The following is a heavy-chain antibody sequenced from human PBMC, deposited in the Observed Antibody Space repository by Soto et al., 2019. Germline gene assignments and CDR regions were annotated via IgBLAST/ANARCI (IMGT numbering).Heavy chain of an antibody. D-gene: IGHD3-10*01. CDR2: INHSGST. CDR3: ARGYYYGSGSYYGDV. J-gene: IGHJ6*02. Sequence: WTWIRQPPGKGLEWIGEINHSGSTNYNPSLKSRVTISVDTSKNQFSLKLSSVTAADTAVYYCARGYYYGSGSYYGDVWGQGTTVTVSS. V-gene: IGHV4-34*01.